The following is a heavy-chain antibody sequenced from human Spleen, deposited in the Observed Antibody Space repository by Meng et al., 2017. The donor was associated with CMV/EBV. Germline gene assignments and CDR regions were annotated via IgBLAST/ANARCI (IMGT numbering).Heavy chain of an antibody. CDR1: GGAISSYY. Sequence: GSLRLSCSVSGGAISSYYWSWVRQPPGKGLEWIGYIYDSGSTNYNPSLKSRVTISVDTSKNQFSLKLRSTSAADTAVYYCARMYYDNRDYYYLDYWGQGTLVTVSS. V-gene: IGHV4-59*01. CDR2: IYDSGST. D-gene: IGHD3-22*01. CDR3: ARMYYDNRDYYYLDY. J-gene: IGHJ4*02.